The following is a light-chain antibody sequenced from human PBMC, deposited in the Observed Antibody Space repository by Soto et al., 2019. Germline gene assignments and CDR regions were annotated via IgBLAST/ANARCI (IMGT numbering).Light chain of an antibody. CDR1: SSNIGAGYD. CDR3: QSYDSSLSGWV. Sequence: QALVTQPPSVSGAPGQRVTISCTGSSSNIGAGYDVHWYQQLPGTAPKLLIYGNSNRPSGVPDRFSGSKSGTSASLAITGLQAEDEADYYCQSYDSSLSGWVFGGGTKLTVL. CDR2: GNS. J-gene: IGLJ3*02. V-gene: IGLV1-40*01.